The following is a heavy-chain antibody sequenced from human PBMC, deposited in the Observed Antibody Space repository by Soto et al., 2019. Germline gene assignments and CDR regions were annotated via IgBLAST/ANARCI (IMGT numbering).Heavy chain of an antibody. Sequence: QVQLVQSGAEVRQPASSVKVSCKTSGGTFSSYAISWVRQAPGRGLEWMGGIVPIVGTTTYAQKFQGRVTTTADEATSTAYMQLSRLRSDDTAVYYCVRVVAIPGYPDHWGQGTLVTVSS. V-gene: IGHV1-69*12. CDR2: IVPIVGTT. J-gene: IGHJ4*02. CDR3: VRVVAIPGYPDH. CDR1: GGTFSSYA. D-gene: IGHD5-12*01.